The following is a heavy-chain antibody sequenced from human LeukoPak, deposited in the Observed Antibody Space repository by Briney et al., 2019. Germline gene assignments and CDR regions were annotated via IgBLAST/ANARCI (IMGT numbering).Heavy chain of an antibody. D-gene: IGHD3-3*01. CDR1: RYSISNGYY. V-gene: IGHV4-38-2*02. Sequence: SETLSLTCTVSRYSISNGYYWGWIRQPPGKGLEWIGSIFHSGATFYNPSLKSRVTISVDTSKNQFSLKLNSVTAADTAVYYCARTGLYYDFWSGYTDYWGQGTLVTVSS. CDR2: IFHSGAT. CDR3: ARTGLYYDFWSGYTDY. J-gene: IGHJ4*02.